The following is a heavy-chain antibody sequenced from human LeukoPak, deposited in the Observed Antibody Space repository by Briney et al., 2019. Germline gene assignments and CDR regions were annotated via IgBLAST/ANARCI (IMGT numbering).Heavy chain of an antibody. V-gene: IGHV3-33*01. Sequence: GSLRLSCAASGFTFSSYGMHWVRQAPGKGLEWVAVIWYDGSNKYYADSVKGRFALSRDNSKNTLYLQMNSLRADDTAIYYCARRRAEDYNDFVHFDFWGHGTLVTVSS. D-gene: IGHD4-17*01. CDR1: GFTFSSYG. CDR2: IWYDGSNK. J-gene: IGHJ4*01. CDR3: ARRRAEDYNDFVHFDF.